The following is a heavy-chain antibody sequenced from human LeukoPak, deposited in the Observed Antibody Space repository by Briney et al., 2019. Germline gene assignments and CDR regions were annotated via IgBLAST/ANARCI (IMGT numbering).Heavy chain of an antibody. J-gene: IGHJ5*02. Sequence: PGGSLRLSCAASGFTFSSYSMNWVRQAPGKGLEWVSSISSSSSYIYYADSVKGRFTISRDNDKNSLYLQMNSLRGEDTAVYYCARDPASGWFDPWGQGTLVTVSS. CDR1: GFTFSSYS. D-gene: IGHD2-2*01. V-gene: IGHV3-21*01. CDR3: ARDPASGWFDP. CDR2: ISSSSSYI.